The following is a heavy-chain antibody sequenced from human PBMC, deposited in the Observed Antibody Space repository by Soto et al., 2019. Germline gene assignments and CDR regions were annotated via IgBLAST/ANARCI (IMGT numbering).Heavy chain of an antibody. CDR1: GGPISSGGYY. D-gene: IGHD5-18*01. J-gene: IGHJ5*02. Sequence: SETLALTFTVSGGPISSGGYYWSWIRQHPGKGLEWIAYIYHSGSTYYNPSLKSRVTISVDTSKNHFSLKPSSVTAPDTAVYYCATWIQLKYNWFDPWGQGTLVTVSS. CDR3: ATWIQLKYNWFDP. CDR2: IYHSGST. V-gene: IGHV4-31*03.